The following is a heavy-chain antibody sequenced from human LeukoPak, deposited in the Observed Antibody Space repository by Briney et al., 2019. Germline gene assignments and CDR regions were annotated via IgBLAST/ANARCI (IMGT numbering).Heavy chain of an antibody. Sequence: PGGSLRLSCAASGFIFNKAWMTWHRQAPGKGLEWVGRIKSNIDGGTADYAAPVKGRFTVSRDDSRNILYLQMNSLKIEDTAVYYCATDWLDYWGQGTLVTVSS. V-gene: IGHV3-15*01. CDR2: IKSNIDGGTA. CDR1: GFIFNKAW. J-gene: IGHJ4*02. CDR3: ATDWLDY. D-gene: IGHD3-22*01.